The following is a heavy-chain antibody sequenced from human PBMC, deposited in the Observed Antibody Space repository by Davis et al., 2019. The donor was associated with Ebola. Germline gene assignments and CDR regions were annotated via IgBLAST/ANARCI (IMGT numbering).Heavy chain of an antibody. CDR1: GFTFSSYS. J-gene: IGHJ5*02. V-gene: IGHV3-23*01. D-gene: IGHD3-10*01. Sequence: GESLKISCAASGFTFSSYSMNWVRQAPGKGLEWVSAISGSGGSTYYADPVKGRFTISRDNSKNTLYLQMNSLRAEDTAVYYCARGGPYGPNWFDPWGQGTLVTVSS. CDR2: ISGSGGST. CDR3: ARGGPYGPNWFDP.